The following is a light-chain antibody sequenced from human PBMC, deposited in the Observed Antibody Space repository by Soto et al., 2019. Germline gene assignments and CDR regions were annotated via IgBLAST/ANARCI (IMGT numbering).Light chain of an antibody. Sequence: QSVLTQPPSVSGAPGQRVTSSCTGTSSNIGAGYNVHWFQQLPGTAPKLLIYANSNRPSGVPDRFSGSKSGTSASLAITGLQAEDEADYYCQSYDTSLSVVFGGGTKVTVL. CDR2: ANS. CDR1: SSNIGAGYN. CDR3: QSYDTSLSVV. J-gene: IGLJ2*01. V-gene: IGLV1-40*01.